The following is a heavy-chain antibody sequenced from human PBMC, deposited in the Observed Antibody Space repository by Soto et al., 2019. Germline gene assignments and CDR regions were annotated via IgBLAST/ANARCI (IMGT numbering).Heavy chain of an antibody. V-gene: IGHV3-23*01. Sequence: GGSLRLSCAASGFTFSSYAMSWVRQAPGKGLEWVSAISGSGGSTYYADSVKGRFTISRDNSKNTLYLQMNSLRAEDTAVYYCAKDFRVYYYDSSGPSGWFDPWGQGTLVTVSS. CDR3: AKDFRVYYYDSSGPSGWFDP. D-gene: IGHD3-22*01. CDR1: GFTFSSYA. CDR2: ISGSGGST. J-gene: IGHJ5*02.